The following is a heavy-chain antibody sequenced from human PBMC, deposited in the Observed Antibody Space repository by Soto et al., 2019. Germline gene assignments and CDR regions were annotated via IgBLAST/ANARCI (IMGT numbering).Heavy chain of an antibody. Sequence: QVRLQESCPGLLKPSETLSLTCTVSGGSINTFYWSWVRQPAGKGLEWIGRIFSSGSTSFNPSLESRVAMSVDTSKNHFSLNLSSVTAAAMAVYYCAREGSYSAYNFAHGIQLWSFDFWGQGALVTVSS. CDR1: GGSINTFY. V-gene: IGHV4-4*07. D-gene: IGHD5-12*01. CDR3: AREGSYSAYNFAHGIQLWSFDF. J-gene: IGHJ4*02. CDR2: IFSSGST.